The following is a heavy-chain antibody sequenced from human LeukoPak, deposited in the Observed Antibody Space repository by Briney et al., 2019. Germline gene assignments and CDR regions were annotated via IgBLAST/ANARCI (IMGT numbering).Heavy chain of an antibody. J-gene: IGHJ3*02. V-gene: IGHV4-59*08. Sequence: PSETLSLTCTVSGGSTSSYYWSWIRQPPGKGLEWIGYIYYSGSTNYNPSLKSRVTISVDTSKNQFSLKLSSVTAADTAVYYCARHCGGWSDAFDIWGQGTMVTVSS. CDR2: IYYSGST. D-gene: IGHD6-19*01. CDR1: GGSTSSYY. CDR3: ARHCGGWSDAFDI.